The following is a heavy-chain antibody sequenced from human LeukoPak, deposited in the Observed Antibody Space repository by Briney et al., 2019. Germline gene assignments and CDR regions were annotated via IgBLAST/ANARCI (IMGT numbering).Heavy chain of an antibody. Sequence: SQTLSLTCAISGDSVSSNSASWNWFRQSPSRGLEWLGRTFYTSKWNNDYAVSVKSRITINPDTSKNHFSLQLNSVTPEDTAVYYCARRRYYDYTGFFDKWGQGTLVTVSS. CDR3: ARRRYYDYTGFFDK. D-gene: IGHD3-22*01. J-gene: IGHJ4*02. V-gene: IGHV6-1*01. CDR1: GDSVSSNSAS. CDR2: TFYTSKWNN.